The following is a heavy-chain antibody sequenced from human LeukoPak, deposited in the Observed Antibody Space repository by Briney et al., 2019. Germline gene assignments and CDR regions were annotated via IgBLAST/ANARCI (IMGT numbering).Heavy chain of an antibody. V-gene: IGHV3-9*01. CDR2: ITYNSATT. J-gene: IGHJ5*02. CDR3: AKGSPGYNWFDP. Sequence: GRSLRLSCVASGFTFDDFVMHWIRQAPGKGLEWVSRITYNSATTDYADSVKGRFTISRDNAKKSLYLQMDSLRTEDTAMYYCAKGSPGYNWFDPWGQGTLDTVSS. CDR1: GFTFDDFV. D-gene: IGHD3-9*01.